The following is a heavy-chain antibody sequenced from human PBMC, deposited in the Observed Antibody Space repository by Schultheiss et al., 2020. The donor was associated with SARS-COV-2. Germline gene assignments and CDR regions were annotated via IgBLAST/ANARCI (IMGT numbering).Heavy chain of an antibody. D-gene: IGHD6-13*01. CDR3: ARDWGVGAAAVNWFDP. J-gene: IGHJ5*02. V-gene: IGHV4-34*01. CDR2: INHSGST. Sequence: SQTLSLTCAVYGGSFSDFYWSWIRQPPGKGLEWIGEINHSGSTYYSPSLKSRVTISVDTSKNQFSLKLSSVTAADTAVYSCARDWGVGAAAVNWFDPWGQGTLVTVSS. CDR1: GGSFSDFY.